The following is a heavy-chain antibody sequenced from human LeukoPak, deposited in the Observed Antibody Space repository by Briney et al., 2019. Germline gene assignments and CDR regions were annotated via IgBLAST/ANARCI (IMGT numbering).Heavy chain of an antibody. D-gene: IGHD2-2*01. CDR3: ARVSARDCSSNSCWGWLDA. CDR1: GGSFSSYA. J-gene: IGHJ5*02. Sequence: SVKVSCKASGGSFSSYAILWVRQAPGQGLEWMGGINPVFNTPHYAPKFQGRVTITMDESTSTVYMELSSLKSEDTAVFYCARVSARDCSSNSCWGWLDAWGQGTLVTVSS. CDR2: INPVFNTP. V-gene: IGHV1-69*05.